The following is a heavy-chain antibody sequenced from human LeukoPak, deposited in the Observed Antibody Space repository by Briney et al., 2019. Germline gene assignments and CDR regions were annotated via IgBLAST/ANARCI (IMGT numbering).Heavy chain of an antibody. J-gene: IGHJ4*02. CDR2: IYPGDSDT. D-gene: IGHD6-19*01. CDR1: GYRFTSYW. CDR3: ARQEPGWSGHFDY. V-gene: IGHV5-51*01. Sequence: GESLQISYKGSGYRFTSYWIGWVRPMPGKGLEWMGIIYPGDSDTRYSPSFQGQVTISADKSISTAYLQWSSLKASDTAMYYCARQEPGWSGHFDYWGQGTLVTVS.